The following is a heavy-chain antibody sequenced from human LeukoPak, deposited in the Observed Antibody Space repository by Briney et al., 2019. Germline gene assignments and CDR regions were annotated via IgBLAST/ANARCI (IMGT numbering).Heavy chain of an antibody. CDR2: IYQSGTT. V-gene: IGHV4-38-2*01. Sequence: SETLSLTCAVSGYSISSGYYWGWIRQSPGKGLEWIGSIYQSGTTYYNPSLKSRVTMSGDTSKNHFSLKLSSVIAADAAVYYCARHRGDNSNPRYYFYYMDVWGKGTTVTVSS. CDR3: ARHRGDNSNPRYYFYYMDV. CDR1: GYSISSGYY. J-gene: IGHJ6*03. D-gene: IGHD4-11*01.